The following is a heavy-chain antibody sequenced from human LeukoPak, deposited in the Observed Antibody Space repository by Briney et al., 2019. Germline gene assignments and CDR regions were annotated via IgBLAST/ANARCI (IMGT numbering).Heavy chain of an antibody. CDR1: GYTFTGYY. V-gene: IGHV1-2*02. CDR2: INPNSGGT. Sequence: ASVKVSCKASGYTFTGYYMHWVRQAPGQGLEWMGWINPNSGGTNYAQKFQGRVTMTRDTSISTAYMELSRLRSDDTAVYYCASLGWSYDSSGYYYSFDYWGQGTMVTVSS. J-gene: IGHJ4*02. CDR3: ASLGWSYDSSGYYYSFDY. D-gene: IGHD3-22*01.